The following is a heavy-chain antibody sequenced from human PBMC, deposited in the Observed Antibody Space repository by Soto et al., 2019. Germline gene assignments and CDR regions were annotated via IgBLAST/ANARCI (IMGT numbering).Heavy chain of an antibody. CDR2: INAGNGNT. CDR1: GYTFTSYA. Sequence: ASVKVSCKAPGYTFTSYAMHWVRQAPGQRLEWMGWINAGNGNTKYSQKFQGRVTITRDTSASTAYMELSSLRSEDTAVYYCARAGRYFDWLLSNWFDPWGQGTLVTVS. J-gene: IGHJ5*02. V-gene: IGHV1-3*01. CDR3: ARAGRYFDWLLSNWFDP. D-gene: IGHD3-9*01.